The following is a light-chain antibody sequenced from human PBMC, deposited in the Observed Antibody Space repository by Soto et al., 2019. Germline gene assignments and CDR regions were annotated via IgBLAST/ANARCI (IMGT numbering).Light chain of an antibody. V-gene: IGKV3-20*01. CDR2: ASS. CDR1: QSLTINS. Sequence: EGVLAQSPGTLSLSPGERATLSCSSSQSLTINSLSWYQQKPAQAPPLLIYASSTTASAIADRFSGSGSGTVFPLTISRLEPEDFALYYCQQYGDSPFTFGPGTRVDMK. CDR3: QQYGDSPFT. J-gene: IGKJ3*01.